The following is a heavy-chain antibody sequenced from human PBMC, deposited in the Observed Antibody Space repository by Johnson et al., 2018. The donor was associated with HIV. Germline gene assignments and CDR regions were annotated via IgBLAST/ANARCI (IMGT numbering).Heavy chain of an antibody. Sequence: VQLVESGGGVVQPGRSLRLSCAASGFIFSSYAMHWVRQAPGKGLEWVAGISYDGSNKYYADSVKGRFTISRDNSKNTLYLQMNSLRAEDTAVYYCAREFLPYGSGSYYSYGAFDIWGQGTMVTVSS. CDR1: GFIFSSYA. CDR2: ISYDGSNK. D-gene: IGHD3-10*01. V-gene: IGHV3-30*14. J-gene: IGHJ3*02. CDR3: AREFLPYGSGSYYSYGAFDI.